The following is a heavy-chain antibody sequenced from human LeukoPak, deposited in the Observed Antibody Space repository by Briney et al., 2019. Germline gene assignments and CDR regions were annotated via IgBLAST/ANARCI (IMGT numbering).Heavy chain of an antibody. D-gene: IGHD3-22*01. CDR3: AKGIVVETYYYYGMDV. V-gene: IGHV3-43*01. CDR2: ISWDGGST. Sequence: PGGSLRLSCAASGFTFDDYTMHWVRQAPGKGLEWVSLISWDGGSTYYADSVKGRFTISRDNSKNSLYLQMNSLRTEDTALYYCAKGIVVETYYYYGMDVWGQGTTVTVSS. CDR1: GFTFDDYT. J-gene: IGHJ6*02.